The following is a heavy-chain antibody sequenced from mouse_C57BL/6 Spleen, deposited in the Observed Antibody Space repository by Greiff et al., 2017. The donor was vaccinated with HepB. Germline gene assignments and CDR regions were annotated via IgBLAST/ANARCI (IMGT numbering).Heavy chain of an antibody. CDR3: ARGGYFDY. V-gene: IGHV1-61*01. Sequence: QVQLQQPGAELVRPGSSVKLPCKASGYTFTSYWMDWVKQRPGQGLEWIGNIYPSDSETHYNQKFKDKATLTVDKSSSTAYMQLSSLTSEDSAVYYCARGGYFDYWGQGTTLTVSS. CDR1: GYTFTSYW. CDR2: IYPSDSET. J-gene: IGHJ2*01.